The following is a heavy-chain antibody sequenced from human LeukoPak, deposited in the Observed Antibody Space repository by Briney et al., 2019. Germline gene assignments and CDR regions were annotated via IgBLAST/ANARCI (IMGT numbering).Heavy chain of an antibody. D-gene: IGHD3-22*01. Sequence: SVKVSCKASGGTFSSYSINWVRQAPGQGLEWMGGIVPIFGTANYAQKFQGRVTITANESTSTGYLEMSSLRSEDTAVYYCASSKDYYDSSGFARTLDYWGQGTLVTVSS. CDR1: GGTFSSYS. CDR2: IVPIFGTA. J-gene: IGHJ4*02. V-gene: IGHV1-69*01. CDR3: ASSKDYYDSSGFARTLDY.